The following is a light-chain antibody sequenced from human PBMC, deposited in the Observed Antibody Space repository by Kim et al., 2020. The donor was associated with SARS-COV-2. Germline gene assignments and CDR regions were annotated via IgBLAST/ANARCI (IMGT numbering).Light chain of an antibody. V-gene: IGKV1-39*01. CDR1: QSIGSY. CDR2: AAS. CDR3: QQSYGSPAT. J-gene: IGKJ1*01. Sequence: ASVGDRVTITCRASQSIGSYLNGYQPKLGEAPTLVISAASNLHIRVPSRFSGSGSGTDFTLTISPLHREDLATYFCQQSYGSPATFGQGTKVDIK.